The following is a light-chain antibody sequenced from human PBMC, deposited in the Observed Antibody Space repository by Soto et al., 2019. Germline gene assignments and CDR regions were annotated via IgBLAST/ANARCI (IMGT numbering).Light chain of an antibody. CDR1: QTISSW. CDR2: KAS. J-gene: IGKJ1*01. V-gene: IGKV1-5*03. Sequence: DIQMTQSPSTLSASVGDRVTITCRASQTISSWLAWYQQKPGKAPKLLIYKASTLKSGVQSRFSGSGSGTEFTLTISSLQPDDFATYHCQHYNSYSEAFGQGTKVDIK. CDR3: QHYNSYSEA.